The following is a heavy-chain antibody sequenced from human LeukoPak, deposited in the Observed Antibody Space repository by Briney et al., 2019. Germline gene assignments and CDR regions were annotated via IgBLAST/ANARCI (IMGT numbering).Heavy chain of an antibody. V-gene: IGHV3-74*01. CDR2: INNDGTTK. CDR1: GFTFSNYW. J-gene: IGHJ4*02. CDR3: ATDYYVSGSYYRLFY. Sequence: PGGSLRLSCAASGFTFSNYWMHWVRQPPGKGLVWVSHINNDGTTKNYADSVKRRFTISRDNAKNTLYLQMNNLRAEDTAIYYCATDYYVSGSYYRLFYWGQGTLVTVSS. D-gene: IGHD3-10*01.